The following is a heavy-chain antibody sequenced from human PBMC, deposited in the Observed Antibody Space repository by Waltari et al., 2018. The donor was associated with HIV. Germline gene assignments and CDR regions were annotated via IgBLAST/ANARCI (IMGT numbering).Heavy chain of an antibody. CDR3: ASLWELFA. J-gene: IGHJ5*02. CDR2: ISIDGKTK. CDR1: GFPFSTFE. D-gene: IGHD1-26*01. V-gene: IGHV3-48*03. Sequence: EVQLVESGGGLVQPGGSLRLSCAASGFPFSTFEMDWVRQAPGKGLEWVSYISIDGKTKHYADSVKGRFTISRDSAQNSVFLQMNSLRVEDTAVYYCASLWELFAWGQGTLVTVSS.